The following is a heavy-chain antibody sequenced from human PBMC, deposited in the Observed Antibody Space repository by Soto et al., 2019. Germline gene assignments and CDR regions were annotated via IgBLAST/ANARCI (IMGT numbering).Heavy chain of an antibody. V-gene: IGHV3-33*01. CDR2: IWYDGSNK. CDR3: ASANYYGSGSYYNFDY. J-gene: IGHJ4*02. Sequence: PGGSLRLSCAASGFTFSSYGMHWVRQAPGKGLGWVAVIWYDGSNKYYADSVKGRFTISRDNSKNTLYLQMNSLRAEDTAVYYCASANYYGSGSYYNFDYWGQGTLVTVSS. D-gene: IGHD3-10*01. CDR1: GFTFSSYG.